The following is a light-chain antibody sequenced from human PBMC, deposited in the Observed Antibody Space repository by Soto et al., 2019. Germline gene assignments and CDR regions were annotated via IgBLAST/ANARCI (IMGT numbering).Light chain of an antibody. Sequence: DVVMTQSPLSLPVTLGQSASISCKSTQGLVYSDGNTYLNWFHQRPGQSPRRLIYMISKRNSGVPEIFRGSGSGTDFPLSISRVDAEDVGVFYCMQGTHWRWTFGQGTKVEMK. CDR2: MIS. V-gene: IGKV2-30*01. CDR1: QGLVYSDGNTY. CDR3: MQGTHWRWT. J-gene: IGKJ1*01.